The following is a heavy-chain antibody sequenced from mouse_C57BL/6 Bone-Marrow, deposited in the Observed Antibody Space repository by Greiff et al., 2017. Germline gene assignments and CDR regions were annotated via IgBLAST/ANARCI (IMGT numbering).Heavy chain of an antibody. D-gene: IGHD1-1*01. J-gene: IGHJ2*01. CDR3: AREREYYGYFDY. V-gene: IGHV5-4*01. Sequence: EVKLEESGGGLVKPGGSLKLSCAASGFTFSSYAMSWVRQTPEKRLEWVATIGDGGSYTYYPDNVKGRFTISRDNAKNNLYLQMSHLKSEDTAMYYCAREREYYGYFDYWGQGTTLTVSS. CDR1: GFTFSSYA. CDR2: IGDGGSYT.